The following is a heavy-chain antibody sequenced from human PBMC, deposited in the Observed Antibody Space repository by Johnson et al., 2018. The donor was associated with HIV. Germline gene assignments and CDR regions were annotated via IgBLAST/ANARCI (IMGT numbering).Heavy chain of an antibody. CDR1: GFTFRSYA. D-gene: IGHD3-22*01. CDR2: INSDGSST. V-gene: IGHV3-74*02. Sequence: VQLVESGGGVVQPGRSLRLSCAASGFTFRSYAIHWVRQAPGKGLVWVSRINSDGSSTSYADSVKGRFTISRDNAKNSLYLQMNSLRPEDTAVYYCAKAPLSGYEDAFDIWGQGTMVTVSS. CDR3: AKAPLSGYEDAFDI. J-gene: IGHJ3*02.